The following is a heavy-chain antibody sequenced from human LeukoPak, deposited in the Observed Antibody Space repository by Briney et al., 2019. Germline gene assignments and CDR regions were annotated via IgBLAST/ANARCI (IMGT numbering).Heavy chain of an antibody. CDR2: IYGSGST. CDR1: GASISSYF. Sequence: SETLSLTCTVSGASISSYFWSWIRQPPGKGLEWIGYIYGSGSTNYNPSLKSRLTISLDTSKSHFSLNLSSVAAADTAVYYCARQDYYDSSGFKGRAFDIWGQGTMVAVSS. CDR3: ARQDYYDSSGFKGRAFDI. V-gene: IGHV4-59*08. D-gene: IGHD3-22*01. J-gene: IGHJ3*02.